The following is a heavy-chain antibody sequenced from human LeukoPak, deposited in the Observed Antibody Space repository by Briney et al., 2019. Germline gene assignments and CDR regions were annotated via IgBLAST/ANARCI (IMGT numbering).Heavy chain of an antibody. CDR3: ARDRGSYSLDY. Sequence: GGSLRLSCAASGFTFSSYSMNWVRQAPGKGLEWVSYISSSSTIYYADSVKGRFTISRDNAKNSLYLQMNSLRAEDTAVYYCARDRGSYSLDYWGQGTLVTVSS. CDR1: GFTFSSYS. D-gene: IGHD1-26*01. CDR2: ISSSSTI. V-gene: IGHV3-48*01. J-gene: IGHJ4*02.